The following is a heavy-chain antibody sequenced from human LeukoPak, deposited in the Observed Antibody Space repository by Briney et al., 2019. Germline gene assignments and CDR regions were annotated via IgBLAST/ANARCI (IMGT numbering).Heavy chain of an antibody. CDR2: IWYDGSNK. CDR3: ARARAYCGGDCYYYFDY. Sequence: GGSLRLSCAASGFTFRSYGMHWVRQAPGKGLEWVAVIWYDGSNKYYADSVKGRFTISRDNSKNSLYLQMNSLRAEDTAVYYCARARAYCGGDCYYYFDYWGQGTLVTVSS. V-gene: IGHV3-33*01. CDR1: GFTFRSYG. J-gene: IGHJ4*02. D-gene: IGHD2-21*02.